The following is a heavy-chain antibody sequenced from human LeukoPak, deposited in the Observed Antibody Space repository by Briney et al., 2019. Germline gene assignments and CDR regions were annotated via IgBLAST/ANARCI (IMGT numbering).Heavy chain of an antibody. V-gene: IGHV4-30-4*01. J-gene: IGHJ3*02. CDR3: AREVNIPTGATDDAFDI. Sequence: SETLSLTCTVSGGPISSGDYYWSWVRQPPGKGLEWIAYIYYSGSAYYNPSLESRLTISVDTSKNQFSLKVRSMTAADTAVYYCAREVNIPTGATDDAFDIWGQGTMVTVSS. CDR1: GGPISSGDYY. D-gene: IGHD1-1*01. CDR2: IYYSGSA.